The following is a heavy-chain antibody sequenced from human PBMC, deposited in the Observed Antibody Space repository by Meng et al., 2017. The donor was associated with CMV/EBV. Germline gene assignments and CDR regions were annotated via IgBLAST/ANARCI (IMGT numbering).Heavy chain of an antibody. CDR2: INHSGST. J-gene: IGHJ4*02. CDR1: GGSFSGYY. Sequence: ETLSLTCAVYGGSFSGYYWSWIRQPPGKGLEWIGEINHSGSTNYNPSLKSRVTISVDTSKNQFSLKLSSVTAADTAVYYCASAGDYGGNSKYYFDYWGQGTLVTVSS. CDR3: ASAGDYGGNSKYYFDY. D-gene: IGHD4-23*01. V-gene: IGHV4-34*01.